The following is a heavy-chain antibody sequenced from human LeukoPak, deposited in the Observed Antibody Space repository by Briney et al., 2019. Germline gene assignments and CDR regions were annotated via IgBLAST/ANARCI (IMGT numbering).Heavy chain of an antibody. CDR1: GFTFSSYS. D-gene: IGHD6-19*01. CDR3: AKAPLPYSSGWYYFQH. V-gene: IGHV3-21*01. CDR2: ISSSSSYI. J-gene: IGHJ1*01. Sequence: GGSLRLSCAASGFTFSSYSMNWVRQAPGKGLEWVSSISSSSSYIYYADSVKGRFTISRDNAKNSLYLQMNSLRAEDTAVYYCAKAPLPYSSGWYYFQHWGQGTLVTVSS.